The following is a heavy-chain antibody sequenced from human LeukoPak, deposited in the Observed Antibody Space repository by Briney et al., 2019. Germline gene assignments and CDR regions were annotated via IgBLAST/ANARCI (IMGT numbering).Heavy chain of an antibody. CDR3: ARGGYCGGDCYFYY. Sequence: SETLSLTCTVSGGSISSYYWSWIRQPPGKGLEWIGYIYYSGGTNYNPSLKSRVTISVDTSKNQFSLKLSSVTAADTAVYYCARGGYCGGDCYFYYWGQGTLVTVSS. CDR2: IYYSGGT. CDR1: GGSISSYY. D-gene: IGHD2-21*02. V-gene: IGHV4-59*08. J-gene: IGHJ4*02.